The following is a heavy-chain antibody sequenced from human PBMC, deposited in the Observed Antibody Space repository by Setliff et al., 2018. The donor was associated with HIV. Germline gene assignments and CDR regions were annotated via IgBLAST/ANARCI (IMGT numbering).Heavy chain of an antibody. CDR2: ISAYNGNT. V-gene: IGHV1-18*01. Sequence: ASVKVSCKASGYTFTSYGISWVRQAPGQGLEWMGWISAYNGNTNYAQKLQGRVTMTTDTSTSTAYMELRSLRSDDTSVYYCASRSYGSSDYYYYMDVWGKGTTVTVSS. CDR3: ASRSYGSSDYYYYMDV. J-gene: IGHJ6*03. D-gene: IGHD5-18*01. CDR1: GYTFTSYG.